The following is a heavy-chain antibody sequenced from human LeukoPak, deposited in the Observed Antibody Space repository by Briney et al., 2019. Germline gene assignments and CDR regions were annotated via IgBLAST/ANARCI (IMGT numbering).Heavy chain of an antibody. J-gene: IGHJ3*02. D-gene: IGHD3-10*01. V-gene: IGHV3-23*01. CDR1: GFTFSSYA. CDR2: ISGSGGST. CDR3: AKDGGLYGSGKTGAFDI. Sequence: GGSLRLSCAASGFTFSSYAMSWVRQAPGKGLEWVSAISGSGGSTYYADSVKGRFTISRDNSKNTLYLQMNSLRAEDTAVYYCAKDGGLYGSGKTGAFDIWGQGTMVTVSS.